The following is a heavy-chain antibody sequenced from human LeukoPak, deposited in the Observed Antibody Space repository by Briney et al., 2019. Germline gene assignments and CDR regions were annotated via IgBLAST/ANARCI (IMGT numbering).Heavy chain of an antibody. V-gene: IGHV3-21*01. J-gene: IGHJ6*03. CDR1: GFTFSSYS. CDR2: ISSSSSYI. Sequence: GGSLRLSCAASGFTFSSYSMNWVRQAPGKGLEWVSSISSSSSYIYYADSVKGRFTISRDNSKNSLYLQMNSLRAEATAVYYCARDLRTDTAMVPYYYYYHMDVWGKGTTVTVSS. D-gene: IGHD5-18*01. CDR3: ARDLRTDTAMVPYYYYYHMDV.